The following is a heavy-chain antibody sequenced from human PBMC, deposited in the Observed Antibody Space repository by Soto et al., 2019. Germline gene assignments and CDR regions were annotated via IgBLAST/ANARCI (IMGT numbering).Heavy chain of an antibody. Sequence: WGSLRLSCAASGFTFSSYAMSWVRQAPGKGLEWVSAISGSGGSTYYADSVKGRFTISRDNSKNTLYLQMNSLRAEDTAVYYCAKDHCSSTSCYDAFDIWGQGTMVTVSS. J-gene: IGHJ3*02. D-gene: IGHD2-2*01. CDR3: AKDHCSSTSCYDAFDI. CDR2: ISGSGGST. V-gene: IGHV3-23*01. CDR1: GFTFSSYA.